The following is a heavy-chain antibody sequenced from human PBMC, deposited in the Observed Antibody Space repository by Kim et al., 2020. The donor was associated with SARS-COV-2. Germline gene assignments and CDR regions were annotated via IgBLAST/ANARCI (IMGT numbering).Heavy chain of an antibody. Sequence: SVKVSCKASGGTFSSYAISWVRQAPGQGLEWMGGIIPIFGTANYAQKFQGRVTITADESTSTAYMELSSLRSEDTAVYYCARNLYDSSGYYSSWFDPWGQGTLDTVSS. CDR1: GGTFSSYA. CDR3: ARNLYDSSGYYSSWFDP. V-gene: IGHV1-69*13. J-gene: IGHJ5*02. CDR2: IIPIFGTA. D-gene: IGHD3-22*01.